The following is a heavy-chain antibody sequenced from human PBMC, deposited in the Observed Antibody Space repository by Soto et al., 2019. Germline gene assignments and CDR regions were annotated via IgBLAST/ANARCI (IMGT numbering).Heavy chain of an antibody. J-gene: IGHJ6*02. CDR2: IDPSDSST. CDR3: ALPLHYDFWGRLVNYGMDV. CDR1: GYSFGNYW. V-gene: IGHV5-10-1*01. Sequence: GESLKISCKGSGYSFGNYWITWVRQTAGKGLEWMGRIDPSDSSTDYSPSFQGHVTMSVDKSINTAYLQWSGLEASDTAIYYCALPLHYDFWGRLVNYGMDVWGPGTTVTVSS. D-gene: IGHD3-3*01.